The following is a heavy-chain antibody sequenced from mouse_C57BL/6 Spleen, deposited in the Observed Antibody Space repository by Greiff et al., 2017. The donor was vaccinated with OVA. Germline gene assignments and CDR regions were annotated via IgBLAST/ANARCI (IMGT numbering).Heavy chain of an antibody. J-gene: IGHJ3*01. CDR1: GYAFSSYW. CDR2: IYPGDGDT. CDR3: AREAGLRRPRFAY. V-gene: IGHV1-80*01. Sequence: QVQLQQSGAELVKPGASVKISCKASGYAFSSYWMNWVKQRPGKGLEWIGQIYPGDGDTNYNGKFKGKATLTADKSSSTAYMQLSSLTSEDSAVYFCAREAGLRRPRFAYWGQGTLVTVSA. D-gene: IGHD2-4*01.